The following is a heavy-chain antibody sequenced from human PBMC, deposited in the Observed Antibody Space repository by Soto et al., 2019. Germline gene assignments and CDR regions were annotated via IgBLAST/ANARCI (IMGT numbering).Heavy chain of an antibody. CDR1: GFTFSSYS. CDR3: ASEQWAGGMDV. J-gene: IGHJ6*02. D-gene: IGHD6-19*01. V-gene: IGHV3-21*01. Sequence: EVQLVESGGGLVKPGGSLRLSCAASGFTFSSYSMNWVRQAPGKGLEWVSSISSSSSYIYYADSVKGRFTISRDSAKNSLYLQMNSLRAEDTAVYYCASEQWAGGMDVWGQGTTVTVFS. CDR2: ISSSSSYI.